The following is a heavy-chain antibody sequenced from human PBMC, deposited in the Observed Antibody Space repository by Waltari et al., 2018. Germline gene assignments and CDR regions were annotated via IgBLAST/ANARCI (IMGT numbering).Heavy chain of an antibody. CDR2: IIPILGIA. J-gene: IGHJ3*02. Sequence: QVQLVQSGAEVKKPGSSVKVSCEASGGTFSSYTLNWVRQAPGQGLEWMGRIIPILGIANYAQKIQGRVTITADKSTSTAYVELSSLRYEDTAVYYCARGGCSGGSCDDAFEIWGQGTMVTVSS. V-gene: IGHV1-69*02. CDR3: ARGGCSGGSCDDAFEI. CDR1: GGTFSSYT. D-gene: IGHD2-15*01.